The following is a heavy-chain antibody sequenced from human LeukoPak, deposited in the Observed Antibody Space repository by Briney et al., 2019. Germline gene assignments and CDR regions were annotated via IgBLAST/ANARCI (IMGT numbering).Heavy chain of an antibody. CDR2: IYTSGST. J-gene: IGHJ5*02. D-gene: IGHD3-10*01. CDR1: GGSFSGYY. V-gene: IGHV4-4*07. Sequence: SETLSLTCAVYGGSFSGYYWSWIRQPAGKGLEWIGRIYTSGSTNYNPSLKSRVTISVDTSKNQFSLKLSSVTAADTAVYYCARERITMVRGVNWFDPWGQGTLVTVSS. CDR3: ARERITMVRGVNWFDP.